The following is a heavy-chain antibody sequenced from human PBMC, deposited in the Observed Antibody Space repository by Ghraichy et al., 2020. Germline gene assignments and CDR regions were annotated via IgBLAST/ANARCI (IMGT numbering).Heavy chain of an antibody. CDR3: ARDRAVFGPGGMDV. D-gene: IGHD3-3*01. J-gene: IGHJ6*03. V-gene: IGHV4-59*01. Sequence: SETLSLTCTVSGGAINNYYWSWIRQPPGKGLEWIGFIYYSGGANYNPSLKSRATISVDASMTQFSLRLSSVTAADTAVYYGARDRAVFGPGGMDVWGKGTTATVSS. CDR2: IYYSGGA. CDR1: GGAINNYY.